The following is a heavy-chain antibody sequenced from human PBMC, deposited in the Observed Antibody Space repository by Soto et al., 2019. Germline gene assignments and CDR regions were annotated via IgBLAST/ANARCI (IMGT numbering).Heavy chain of an antibody. CDR3: ARLFDTSGWYDY. D-gene: IGHD6-19*01. CDR2: IYAGGSGT. CDR1: GDSFTSYW. J-gene: IGHJ4*02. Sequence: GEALKISCKGSGDSFTSYWRGWVRQMPGKGLERMGIIYAGGSGTSYTPSFQGQVTISADKSITTPYLQSSTLKASATAIYYCARLFDTSGWYDYWGQGTLVTVSS. V-gene: IGHV5-51*01.